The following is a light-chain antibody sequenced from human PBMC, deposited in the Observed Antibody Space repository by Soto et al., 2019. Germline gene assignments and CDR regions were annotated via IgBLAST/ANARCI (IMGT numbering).Light chain of an antibody. CDR2: SAS. J-gene: IGKJ1*01. V-gene: IGKV3-15*01. Sequence: EIVMTQSPATLSVSPGERATLSCRASQSVSSGLAWYHQKPGQAPRLLIYSASTKATGIPARFSGSGSGTEFTLTINSLQSEDFAIYYCQQYNNWPRTFGQGTKVDI. CDR1: QSVSSG. CDR3: QQYNNWPRT.